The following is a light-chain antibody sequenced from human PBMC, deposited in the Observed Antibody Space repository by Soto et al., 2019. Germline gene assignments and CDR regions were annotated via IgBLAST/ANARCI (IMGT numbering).Light chain of an antibody. CDR3: SSYTSSSTVV. Sequence: QSALTQPASVSGSPGQSITISCTGTSSDVGGYNYVSWYQQHPGNAPKIMIYDVSNRPSGVSDRFSGSKSCNTASLTISGLQAEDEADYYCSSYTSSSTVVFGGGTKLTVL. CDR1: SSDVGGYNY. J-gene: IGLJ2*01. V-gene: IGLV2-14*01. CDR2: DVS.